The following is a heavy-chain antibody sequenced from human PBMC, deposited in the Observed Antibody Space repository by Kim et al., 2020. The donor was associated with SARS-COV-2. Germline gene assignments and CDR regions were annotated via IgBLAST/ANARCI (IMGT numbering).Heavy chain of an antibody. CDR3: TTRVQLWSRSNYYGMDV. J-gene: IGHJ6*02. CDR2: IKSKTDGGTT. D-gene: IGHD5-18*01. Sequence: GGSLRLSCAASGFTFSNAWMSWVRQAPGKGLEWVGRIKSKTDGGTTDYAAPVKGRFTISRDDSKNTLYLQMNSLKTEDTAVYYCTTRVQLWSRSNYYGMDVWGQGTTVTVSS. V-gene: IGHV3-15*01. CDR1: GFTFSNAW.